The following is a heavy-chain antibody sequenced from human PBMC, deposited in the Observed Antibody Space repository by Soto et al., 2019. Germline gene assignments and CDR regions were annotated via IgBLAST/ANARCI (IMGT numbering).Heavy chain of an antibody. J-gene: IGHJ6*02. CDR3: FTDQRRKGVGGYYYGMDV. V-gene: IGHV3-15*07. Sequence: GGSLRLSCAASGFTFSYAWMNWVRQAPGQGLEWVGRIKSKTDGETIDYSAPVKGRFTISRDDSKDTLHLQMNSLKTEDTAVYYCFTDQRRKGVGGYYYGMDVWGQGTTVTVSS. D-gene: IGHD3-16*01. CDR2: IKSKTDGETI. CDR1: GFTFSYAW.